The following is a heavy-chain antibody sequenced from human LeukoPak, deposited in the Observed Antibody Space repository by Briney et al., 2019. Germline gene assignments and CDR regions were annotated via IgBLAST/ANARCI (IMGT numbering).Heavy chain of an antibody. CDR2: IYTSGST. Sequence: SETLSLTCTVSGGSISSYYWSWIRQPAGKGLEWIRRIYTSGSTNYNPSLKSRVTMSVDTSKNQFSLKLSSVTAADTAVYYCARTTVTPPDYYYYGMDVWGQGTTVTVSS. CDR3: ARTTVTPPDYYYYGMDV. J-gene: IGHJ6*02. D-gene: IGHD4-17*01. CDR1: GGSISSYY. V-gene: IGHV4-4*07.